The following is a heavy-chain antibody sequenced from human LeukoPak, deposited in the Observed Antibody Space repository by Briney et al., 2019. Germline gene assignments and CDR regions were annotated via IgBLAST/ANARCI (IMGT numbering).Heavy chain of an antibody. CDR2: INPSGGST. CDR3: ARNLYSYGSFWFDP. V-gene: IGHV1-46*01. J-gene: IGHJ5*02. CDR1: GYTFTSYY. Sequence: ASVKVSCKASGYTFTSYYMHWVRQAPGQGLEWMGIINPSGGSTSYAQKFQGRVTMTRNTSISTAYMELSSLRSEDTAVYYCARNLYSYGSFWFDPWGQGTLVTVSS. D-gene: IGHD5-18*01.